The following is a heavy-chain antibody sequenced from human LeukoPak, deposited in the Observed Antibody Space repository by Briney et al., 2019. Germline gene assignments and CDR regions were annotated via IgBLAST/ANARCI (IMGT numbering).Heavy chain of an antibody. J-gene: IGHJ5*02. CDR3: AREGDIVADVNWFDP. CDR1: GYTFTGYY. Sequence: GASVKVSCKASGYTFTGYYMHWVRQAPGQGLEWKGWINPNSGGTNYAQKFQGRVTMTRDTSISTAYMELSRLRSDDTAVYYCAREGDIVADVNWFDPWGQGTLVTVSS. D-gene: IGHD2-15*01. CDR2: INPNSGGT. V-gene: IGHV1-2*02.